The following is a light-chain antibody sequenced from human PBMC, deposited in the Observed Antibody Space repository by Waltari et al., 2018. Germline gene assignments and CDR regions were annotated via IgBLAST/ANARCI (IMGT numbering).Light chain of an antibody. CDR2: AAS. CDR1: QSISSY. J-gene: IGKJ2*01. CDR3: QQSYSTPHMYT. V-gene: IGKV1-39*01. Sequence: DIQMTQSPSSLSASVGDRVTITCRASQSISSYLNWYQQKPGKAPKLLIYAASRLQSEVPSRFSGSGSGTDFTLTISSLQPEDFATYYCQQSYSTPHMYTFGQGTKLEIK.